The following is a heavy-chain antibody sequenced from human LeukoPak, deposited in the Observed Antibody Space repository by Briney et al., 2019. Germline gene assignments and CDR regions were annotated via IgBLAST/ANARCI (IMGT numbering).Heavy chain of an antibody. V-gene: IGHV1-2*06. CDR3: ARGRKVGATGGDY. CDR1: GYTFTGYY. Sequence: ASAKVSCTASGYTFTGYYMHWVRQAPGQGLEWMGRINPNSGGTNYAQKFQGRVTMTRDTSISTAYMELSRLRSDDTAVYYCARGRKVGATGGDYWGQGTLVTVSS. CDR2: INPNSGGT. J-gene: IGHJ4*02. D-gene: IGHD1-26*01.